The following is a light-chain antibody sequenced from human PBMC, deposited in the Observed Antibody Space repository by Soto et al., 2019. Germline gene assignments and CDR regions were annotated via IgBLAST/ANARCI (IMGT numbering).Light chain of an antibody. CDR1: SSDVGGYNY. CDR2: DVT. V-gene: IGLV2-11*01. Sequence: QSVLTQPRSVSGSPGQSVTISCTGTSSDVGGYNYVSWYQQHPGKVPKLMIYDVTNRPSGVPDRFSGSKSGNTASLTISGLQAEDEAHYYCCSYAGSYAVFGGGTQLTVL. CDR3: CSYAGSYAV. J-gene: IGLJ7*01.